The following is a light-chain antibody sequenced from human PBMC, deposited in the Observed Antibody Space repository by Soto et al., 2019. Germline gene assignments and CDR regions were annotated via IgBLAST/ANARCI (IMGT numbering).Light chain of an antibody. V-gene: IGKV1-5*01. CDR1: QTISTW. Sequence: DIQGTQSPPTLSASVGDRVPLTCRASQTISTWMAWYQQKPGKAPKLLVYDASSLESGVPSRFSGSGSGTDFTLTISSLHTDDFGNYYCQQYNTYSPWTFGQGTKVDIK. J-gene: IGKJ1*01. CDR2: DAS. CDR3: QQYNTYSPWT.